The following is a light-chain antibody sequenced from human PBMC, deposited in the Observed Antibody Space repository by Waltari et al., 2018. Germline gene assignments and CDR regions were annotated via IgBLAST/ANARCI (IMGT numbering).Light chain of an antibody. Sequence: QSLLTQPPSVSAAPGQRVTISCSGASSNVGTNYVSWYQVVPGTAPQLLIYDTDPRPSGIPDRVSGSKSGTSATLGISGLQTGDEADYFCEAWDSSLGAGVFGGGTKVTVL. V-gene: IGLV1-51*01. J-gene: IGLJ3*02. CDR1: SSNVGTNY. CDR3: EAWDSSLGAGV. CDR2: DTD.